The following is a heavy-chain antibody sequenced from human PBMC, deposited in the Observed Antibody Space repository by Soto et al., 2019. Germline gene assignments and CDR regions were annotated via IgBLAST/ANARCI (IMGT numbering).Heavy chain of an antibody. D-gene: IGHD3-3*01. Sequence: QVKLVESGGRVVQPGRSLRLSCATSGFTFRSYGMHWVRQAPGKGLEWVAVIKSDGTNADYIDSVKGRFFISRDNSKKTVYLQMNYLKPEDTAVYYCATPRSSLEWPPFDPWGQGTLVTVSS. CDR1: GFTFRSYG. CDR3: ATPRSSLEWPPFDP. V-gene: IGHV3-30*03. CDR2: IKSDGTNA. J-gene: IGHJ5*02.